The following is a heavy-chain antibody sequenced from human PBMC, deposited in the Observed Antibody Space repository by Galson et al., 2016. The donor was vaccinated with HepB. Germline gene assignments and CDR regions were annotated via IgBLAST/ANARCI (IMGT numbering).Heavy chain of an antibody. V-gene: IGHV3-21*01. CDR2: LRITSGYI. Sequence: SLRLSCAASGFTFSPYSMNWVRQAPAKGLEWVSFLRITSGYIYYADSLKGRVTISRDNAKNSLYLQMNSQRDEETAVYYCARKIAAAWGPAFDIWGQGTMVTVSS. D-gene: IGHD6-13*01. J-gene: IGHJ3*02. CDR1: GFTFSPYS. CDR3: ARKIAAAWGPAFDI.